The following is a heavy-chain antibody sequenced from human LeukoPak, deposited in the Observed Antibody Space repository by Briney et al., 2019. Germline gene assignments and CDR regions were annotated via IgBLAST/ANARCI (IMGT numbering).Heavy chain of an antibody. CDR3: ARQLGYCSDGTCYFDY. J-gene: IGHJ4*02. CDR2: IRNSGGRT. V-gene: IGHV3-23*01. CDR1: GFTFSSYA. D-gene: IGHD2-15*01. Sequence: SGRSLRLSCAVSGFTFSSYAMSWVRQAPRKGLEWDSAIRNSGGRTYYADSVQGRFTISRDNSKNTLYLQMSSLRPEDTAVYYCARQLGYCSDGTCYFDYWGQGTLVTVSS.